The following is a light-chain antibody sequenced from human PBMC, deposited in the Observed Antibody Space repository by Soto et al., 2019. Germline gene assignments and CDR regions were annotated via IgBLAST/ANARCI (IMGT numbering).Light chain of an antibody. CDR2: GAS. CDR1: QSVSSSY. J-gene: IGKJ4*01. V-gene: IGKV3-20*01. CDR3: QQYYTSPLT. Sequence: EIVLTQSPGTLSLSPGEGATLSCRASQSVSSSYLVWYQQKPGQAPRLLLYGASSRDTGIPDRCSGSGSGTDFTLTISRLEPEDFAVYFCQQYYTSPLTCGGGTKVEIK.